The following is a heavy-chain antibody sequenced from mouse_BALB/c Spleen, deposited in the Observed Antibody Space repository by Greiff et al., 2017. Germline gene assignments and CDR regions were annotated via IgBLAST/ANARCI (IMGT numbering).Heavy chain of an antibody. CDR1: GYTFTEYI. CDR3: ARHEVSYGYDDGFAY. V-gene: IGHV1-62-2*01. CDR2: FYPGSGSI. D-gene: IGHD2-2*01. J-gene: IGHJ3*01. Sequence: QVQLKESGAELVKPGASVKLSCKASGYTFTEYIIHWVKQRSGQGLEWIGRFYPGSGSIKYNEKFKDKATLTADKSSSTVYMELSRLTSEDSAVYFCARHEVSYGYDDGFAYWGQGTLVTVSA.